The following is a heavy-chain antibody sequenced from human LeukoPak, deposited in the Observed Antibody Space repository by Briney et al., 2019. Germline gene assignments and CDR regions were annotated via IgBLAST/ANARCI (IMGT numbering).Heavy chain of an antibody. CDR1: GGSISSYY. CDR2: IYYSGST. CDR3: ARQGIAVAGTPLDNWFDP. J-gene: IGHJ5*02. V-gene: IGHV4-59*08. Sequence: KASETLSLTCTVSGGSISSYYWSWIRQPPGKGLEWIGHIYYSGSTNYNPSLKSRVTISVDTSKNQFSLKLSSVTAADTAVYYCARQGIAVAGTPLDNWFDPWGQGTLVTVSS. D-gene: IGHD6-19*01.